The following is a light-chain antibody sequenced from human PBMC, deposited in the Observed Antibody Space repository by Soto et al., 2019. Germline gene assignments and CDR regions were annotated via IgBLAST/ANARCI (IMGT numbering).Light chain of an antibody. V-gene: IGKV3-20*01. CDR3: QQYGSSPTT. CDR1: QSVNNY. CDR2: GAS. Sequence: EIVLTQSPVTLSLSPVERVTLFCRASQSVNNYLAWYQQRPGQAPRLLIYGASSRATGIPDRFSGSGSGTDFTLTISRLEPEDFAVYYCQQYGSSPTTFGQGTKVDI. J-gene: IGKJ1*01.